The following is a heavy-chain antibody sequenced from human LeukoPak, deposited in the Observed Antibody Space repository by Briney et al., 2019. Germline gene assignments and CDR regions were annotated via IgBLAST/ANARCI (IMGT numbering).Heavy chain of an antibody. Sequence: GAPVEVSCKASGGTFSSYAISWVRQAPGQGLEWMGGIIPIFGTANYAQKFQGRVTITADESTSTAYMELSSLRSEDTAVYYCARDRLGETETYFDYWGQGTLVTVSS. CDR2: IIPIFGTA. D-gene: IGHD2-21*02. J-gene: IGHJ4*02. V-gene: IGHV1-69*13. CDR1: GGTFSSYA. CDR3: ARDRLGETETYFDY.